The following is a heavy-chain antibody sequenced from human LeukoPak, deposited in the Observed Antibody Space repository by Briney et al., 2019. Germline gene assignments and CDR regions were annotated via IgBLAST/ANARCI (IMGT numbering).Heavy chain of an antibody. V-gene: IGHV1-18*01. CDR3: ARVRIQLWPGGDAFDI. CDR2: ISAYNGNT. J-gene: IGHJ3*02. Sequence: ASVKVSCKASGYTFTSYGISWVRQAPGQGLEWMGWISAYNGNTNYAQKLQGRVTMTTDTSTSTAYMELRSLRSDDTAVYYCARVRIQLWPGGDAFDIWGQGTMVTVSS. D-gene: IGHD5-18*01. CDR1: GYTFTSYG.